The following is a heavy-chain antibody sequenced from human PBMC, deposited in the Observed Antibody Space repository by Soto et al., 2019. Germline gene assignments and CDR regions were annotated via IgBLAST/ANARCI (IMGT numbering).Heavy chain of an antibody. CDR2: IKSKTEGGTT. CDR3: TAGVPFHY. J-gene: IGHJ4*02. D-gene: IGHD3-10*01. V-gene: IGHV3-15*01. Sequence: EVQLVESGGGFVKPGGSLRLSCATSGFIFNTAWMNWVRQAPEKGLEWVGRIKSKTEGGTTDYAAPVKGRFTISRDDSKNMLYLQMDSLETEDTAVYYCTAGVPFHYWGQGTLLTVSS. CDR1: GFIFNTAW.